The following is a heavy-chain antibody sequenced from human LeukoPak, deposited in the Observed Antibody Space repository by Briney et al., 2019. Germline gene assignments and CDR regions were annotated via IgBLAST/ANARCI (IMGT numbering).Heavy chain of an antibody. D-gene: IGHD3-3*01. V-gene: IGHV4-31*03. CDR3: ARTAVSANLAALRFLEWLPFDY. CDR1: GGSISSGGYY. CDR2: IYYSGST. J-gene: IGHJ4*02. Sequence: PSETLSLTCTVSGGSISSGGYYWSWIRQHPGRGLEWIGYIYYSGSTYYNPSLKSRVTISVDTSKNQFSLKLSSVTAADTAVYYCARTAVSANLAALRFLEWLPFDYWGQGTLVTVSS.